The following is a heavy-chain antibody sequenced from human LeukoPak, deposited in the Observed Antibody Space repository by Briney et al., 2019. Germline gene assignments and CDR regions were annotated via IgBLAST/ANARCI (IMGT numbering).Heavy chain of an antibody. J-gene: IGHJ4*02. V-gene: IGHV3-7*01. CDR2: IKQDGSEK. Sequence: GGSLRLSCAASGFTFSSYWMSWARQAPGKGLEWVANIKQDGSEKYYVDSVKGRFTISRDNAKNSLYLQMNSLRAEDTAVYYCASQPGTMVRGVMFQLWGQGTLVTVSS. D-gene: IGHD3-10*01. CDR3: ASQPGTMVRGVMFQL. CDR1: GFTFSSYW.